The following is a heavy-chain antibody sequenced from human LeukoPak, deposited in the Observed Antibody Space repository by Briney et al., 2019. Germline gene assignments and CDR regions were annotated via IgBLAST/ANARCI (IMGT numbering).Heavy chain of an antibody. CDR3: TREGRYCSSTSCYVCLDF. V-gene: IGHV3-72*01. CDR1: GFTFSDHY. J-gene: IGHJ4*02. D-gene: IGHD2-2*01. Sequence: GGSLRLSCAASGFTFSDHYMDWVRQAPGKGLEWVGHIKNKANSYTTEYAASVKGRFTVSREDSKNALYLQMNSLKTEDTAVYYCTREGRYCSSTSCYVCLDFWGQGTLVTVSS. CDR2: IKNKANSYTT.